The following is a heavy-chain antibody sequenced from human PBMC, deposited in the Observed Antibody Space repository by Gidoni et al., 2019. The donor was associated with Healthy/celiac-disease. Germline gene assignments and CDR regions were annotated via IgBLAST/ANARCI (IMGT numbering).Heavy chain of an antibody. D-gene: IGHD3-10*01. CDR2: ISWNSGSI. Sequence: EVQLVESGGGLVQPGRSLRLSCAASGFPFDDYAMHWVRQAPGKGLGWVSGISWNSGSIGYADSVKGRFTISRDNAKNSLYLQMNSLRAEDTALYYCAKDTGAYGSGSHLDYWGQGTLVTVSS. CDR3: AKDTGAYGSGSHLDY. CDR1: GFPFDDYA. J-gene: IGHJ4*02. V-gene: IGHV3-9*01.